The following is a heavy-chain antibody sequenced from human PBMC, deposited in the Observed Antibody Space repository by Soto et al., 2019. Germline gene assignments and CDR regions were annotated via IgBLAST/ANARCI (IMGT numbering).Heavy chain of an antibody. Sequence: GGSLRLSCAASGFTFSSYAMSWVRQAPGKGLEWVSAISGSGGSTYYADSVKGRFTISRDNSKNTLYLQMNSLRAEGTAVYYCAKSGQQLVRAVRNWFDPWGQGTLVTVSS. J-gene: IGHJ5*02. CDR1: GFTFSSYA. V-gene: IGHV3-23*01. CDR2: ISGSGGST. CDR3: AKSGQQLVRAVRNWFDP. D-gene: IGHD6-13*01.